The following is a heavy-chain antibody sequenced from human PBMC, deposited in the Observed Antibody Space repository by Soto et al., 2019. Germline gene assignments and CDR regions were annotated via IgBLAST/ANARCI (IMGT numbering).Heavy chain of an antibody. D-gene: IGHD6-13*01. J-gene: IGHJ5*02. CDR1: GYTFTSYA. CDR2: INAGNGNT. CDR3: ARETAAAGLYNWFDP. Sequence: ASVKVSWKASGYTFTSYAMHWVRQAPGQRLEWMGWINAGNGNTKYSQKFQGRVTITRDTSASTAYMELSSLRSEDTAVYYCARETAAAGLYNWFDPWGQGTLVTVSS. V-gene: IGHV1-3*01.